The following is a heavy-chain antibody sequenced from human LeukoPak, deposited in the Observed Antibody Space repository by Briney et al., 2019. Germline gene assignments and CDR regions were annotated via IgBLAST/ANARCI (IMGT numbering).Heavy chain of an antibody. CDR3: AKEDGEYSSSYNWFDP. CDR2: ISGSGGNT. Sequence: GGSLRLSCAASGFTLSSYAMSWVRQAPGKGLEWVSAISGSGGNTYYADSVKGRFTISRDNSKNTLYLQMNSLGAEDTAVYYCAKEDGEYSSSYNWFDPWGQGTLVTVSS. V-gene: IGHV3-23*01. D-gene: IGHD6-13*01. CDR1: GFTLSSYA. J-gene: IGHJ5*02.